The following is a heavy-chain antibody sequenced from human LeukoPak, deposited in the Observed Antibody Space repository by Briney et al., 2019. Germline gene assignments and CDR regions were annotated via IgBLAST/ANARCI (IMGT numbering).Heavy chain of an antibody. CDR2: ISGSGGST. CDR1: GFTFSSYA. CDR3: ARDKRPMIVVDSLYYFDY. J-gene: IGHJ4*02. Sequence: TGGSLRLSCAASGFTFSSYAMSWVRQAPGKGLEWVSAISGSGGSTYYADSVKGRFTISRDNSKNTLYLQMNSLRAEDTAVYYCARDKRPMIVVDSLYYFDYWGQGTLVTVSS. V-gene: IGHV3-23*01. D-gene: IGHD3-22*01.